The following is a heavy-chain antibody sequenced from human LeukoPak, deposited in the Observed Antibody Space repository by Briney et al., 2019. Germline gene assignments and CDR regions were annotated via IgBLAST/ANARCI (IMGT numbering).Heavy chain of an antibody. CDR1: GGSFSGYY. Sequence: SETLSLTCAVYGGSFSGYYWSWIRQPPGKGLEWIGEINHSGSTNYNPSLKSRVTISVDTSKNQFSLKLSSVTAADTAVYYCARGQTGFGYDSSGYYSGQAPRTIFDYWGQGSLVTVSS. CDR3: ARGQTGFGYDSSGYYSGQAPRTIFDY. CDR2: INHSGST. J-gene: IGHJ4*02. V-gene: IGHV4-34*01. D-gene: IGHD3-22*01.